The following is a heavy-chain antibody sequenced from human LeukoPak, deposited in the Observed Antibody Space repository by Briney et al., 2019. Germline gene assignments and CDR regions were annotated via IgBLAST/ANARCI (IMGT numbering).Heavy chain of an antibody. CDR3: ARGITPDY. CDR1: GGSFSGYY. Sequence: SETLSLTCAVYGGSFSGYYWSWIRQPPGKGLEWIGEINHSGSTNYNPSLKSRVTISVDTSKNQFSLELSSVTAADTAVYYCARGITPDYWGQGTLVTVSS. CDR2: INHSGST. D-gene: IGHD2-15*01. J-gene: IGHJ4*02. V-gene: IGHV4-34*01.